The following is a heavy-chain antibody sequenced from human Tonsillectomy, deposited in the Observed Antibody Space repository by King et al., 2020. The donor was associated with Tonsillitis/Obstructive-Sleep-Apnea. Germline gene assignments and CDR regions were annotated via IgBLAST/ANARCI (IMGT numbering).Heavy chain of an antibody. V-gene: IGHV3-23*04. D-gene: IGHD4/OR15-4a*01. CDR2: ISCSGGST. Sequence: VQLVESGGGLVQPGGSLRLSCAASGFTFSSYAMTWVRQAPGKGLEWVSEISCSGGSTYYADSVKARFTISRDNSKNTLYLQMNSLIAEDTAVYYCAKELFHSMLTAPGYYDYMDVWGKGTTVTVSS. J-gene: IGHJ6*03. CDR3: AKELFHSMLTAPGYYDYMDV. CDR1: GFTFSSYA.